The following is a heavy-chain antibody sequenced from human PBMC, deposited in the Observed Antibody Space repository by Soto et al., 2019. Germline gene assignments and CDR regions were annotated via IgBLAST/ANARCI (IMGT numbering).Heavy chain of an antibody. CDR3: VRTTYYDFWSGYPSGGMDV. CDR1: GYTFTSYG. CDR2: ISAYNGNT. Sequence: GASVKVSCKASGYTFTSYGISWVRQAPGQGLEWMGWISAYNGNTNYAQKLQGRVTMTTDTSTSTAYMELRSLRSDDTAVYYCVRTTYYDFWSGYPSGGMDVWGQGTTVTVSS. D-gene: IGHD3-3*01. V-gene: IGHV1-18*01. J-gene: IGHJ6*02.